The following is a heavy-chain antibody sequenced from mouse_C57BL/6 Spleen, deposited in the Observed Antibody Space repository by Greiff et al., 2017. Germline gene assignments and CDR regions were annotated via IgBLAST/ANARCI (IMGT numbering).Heavy chain of an antibody. D-gene: IGHD2-1*01. J-gene: IGHJ4*01. CDR3: ARSGNYEWGAMDY. CDR2: INPGSGGT. CDR1: GYAFTNYL. Sequence: VQLQQSGAELVRPGTSVKVSCKASGYAFTNYLIEWVKQRPGKGLEWIGVINPGSGGTNYNETFKGKATLTADKSSSTAYMQLSSLTSEDSAVYFCARSGNYEWGAMDYWGQGTSVTVSS. V-gene: IGHV1-54*01.